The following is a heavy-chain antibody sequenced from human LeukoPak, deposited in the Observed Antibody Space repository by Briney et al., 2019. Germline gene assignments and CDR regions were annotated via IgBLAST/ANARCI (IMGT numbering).Heavy chain of an antibody. D-gene: IGHD3-3*01. V-gene: IGHV3-33*01. CDR2: IWYDGSNI. CDR3: ARGYDKPDY. CDR1: GFTFSHYG. J-gene: IGHJ4*01. Sequence: PGRSLRLSCAASGFTFSHYGMHWVRQAPGKGPEWVAVIWYDGSNIYYADSVKGRFTISRDNSKNTLFLQMNSLRAEDTAVYYCARGYDKPDYWGQGTLVTVSS.